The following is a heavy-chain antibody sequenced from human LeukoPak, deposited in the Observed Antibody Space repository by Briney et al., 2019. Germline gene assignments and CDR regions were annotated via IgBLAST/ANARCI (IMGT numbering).Heavy chain of an antibody. Sequence: GGSLRLSCAASGFTFTNAWMNWVRQAPGKGLEWVGRIKTKTQGEPTDCGAPVKGRFTISRDDSEKMLYLQMNSLKTEDTAVYYCTTNAAFDIWGQGTMVTVSS. CDR1: GFTFTNAW. CDR2: IKTKTQGEPT. J-gene: IGHJ3*02. V-gene: IGHV3-15*01. CDR3: TTNAAFDI.